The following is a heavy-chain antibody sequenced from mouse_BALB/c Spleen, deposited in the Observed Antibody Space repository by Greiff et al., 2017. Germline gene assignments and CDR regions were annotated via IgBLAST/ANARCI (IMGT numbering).Heavy chain of an antibody. Sequence: EVKLLESGGGLVQPGGSLKLSCAASGFDFSRYWMSWVRQAPGKGLEWIGEINPDSSTINYTPSLKDKFIISRDNAKNTLYLQMSKVRSEDTALYYCARPGSSGFGSYYAMDYWGQGTSVTVSS. J-gene: IGHJ4*01. CDR1: GFDFSRYW. D-gene: IGHD3-1*01. CDR3: ARPGSSGFGSYYAMDY. V-gene: IGHV4-1*02. CDR2: INPDSSTI.